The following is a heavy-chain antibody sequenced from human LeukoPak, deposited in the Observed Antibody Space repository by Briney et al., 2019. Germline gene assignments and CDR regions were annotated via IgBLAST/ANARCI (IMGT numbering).Heavy chain of an antibody. CDR2: IDPNSGGT. CDR1: GYTFTGYY. Sequence: ASMKVSCKASGYTFTGYYMHWVRQAPGQGLEWMGWIDPNSGGTNYAQKFQGRVTMTRDTSISTAYMELSRLRSDDTAVYYCARDKGDQLPRYGSGGFDPWGQGTLVTVSS. V-gene: IGHV1-2*02. J-gene: IGHJ5*02. CDR3: ARDKGDQLPRYGSGGFDP. D-gene: IGHD2-2*01.